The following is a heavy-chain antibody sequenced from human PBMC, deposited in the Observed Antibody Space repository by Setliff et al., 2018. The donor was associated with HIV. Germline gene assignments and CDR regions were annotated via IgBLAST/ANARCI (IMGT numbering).Heavy chain of an antibody. V-gene: IGHV4-4*02. D-gene: IGHD6-13*01. CDR1: ADSIGTNHW. J-gene: IGHJ4*02. CDR3: ARAVAASATSVVDY. CDR2: ISQSGKT. Sequence: TLSLTCAVSADSIGTNHWWNWVRQPPGKGLEWVGEISQSGKTNYHPSLKSRTTISMEASKTHFSLTLNSVTAADTAVYYCARAVAASATSVVDYWGQGIQVTVSS.